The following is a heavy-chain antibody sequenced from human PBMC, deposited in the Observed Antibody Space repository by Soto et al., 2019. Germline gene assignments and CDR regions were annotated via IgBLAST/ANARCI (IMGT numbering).Heavy chain of an antibody. CDR1: GFTFSNAW. J-gene: IGHJ4*02. D-gene: IGHD3-22*01. CDR3: TTGYYYDSSAYPYY. V-gene: IGHV3-15*01. CDR2: IKSKTDGGTT. Sequence: PGGSLRLSXATSGFTFSNAWMNWVRQAPGKGLEWVGRIKSKTDGGTTDYAAPVKGRFTISRDDSKKTFYLQMNSLRTEDTAVYFCTTGYYYDSSAYPYYWGQGTLVTVSS.